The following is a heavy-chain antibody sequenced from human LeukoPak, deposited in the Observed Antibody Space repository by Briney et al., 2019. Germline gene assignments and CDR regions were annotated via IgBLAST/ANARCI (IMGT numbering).Heavy chain of an antibody. Sequence: GGSLRLSCVDSGFTFSRHSMNWVRQAPGKGLEWVAVIWYGGSNKYYADSVKGRFTISRDNSKNTLYLQMNSLRAEDTAVYYCAKDRGGGASNSFDYWGQGTLVTVSS. CDR2: IWYGGSNK. D-gene: IGHD3-16*01. CDR1: GFTFSRHS. V-gene: IGHV3-30*02. CDR3: AKDRGGGASNSFDY. J-gene: IGHJ4*02.